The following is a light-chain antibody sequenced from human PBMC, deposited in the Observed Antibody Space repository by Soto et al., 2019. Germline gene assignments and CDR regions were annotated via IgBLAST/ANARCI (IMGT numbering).Light chain of an antibody. J-gene: IGLJ2*01. CDR3: AAWDDSLSGVV. V-gene: IGLV1-47*02. Sequence: QSALTQPPSTSGTPGQRVTISCSGSSSNIGNNFVFWYQHLPGTAPKLLIYSHNQRPSGVPDRFSGSTSGTSASLAISGLRSEDEADYYCAAWDDSLSGVVFGGGTQLTVL. CDR2: SHN. CDR1: SSNIGNNF.